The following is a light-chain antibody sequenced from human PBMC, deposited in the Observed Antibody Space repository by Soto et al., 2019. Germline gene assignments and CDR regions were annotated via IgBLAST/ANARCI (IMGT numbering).Light chain of an antibody. CDR2: AVS. V-gene: IGLV2-14*03. J-gene: IGLJ1*01. CDR1: SSDIGSYNH. CDR3: ISYTDRQSYL. Sequence: QSALAQPASVSGSPGQSITISCSGTSSDIGSYNHVAWYQQFPGKSPKLMIYAVSDRPSGVSDRFSGSKSGITASLTTSGLQTEDEADYYCISYTDRQSYLFGTGTKV.